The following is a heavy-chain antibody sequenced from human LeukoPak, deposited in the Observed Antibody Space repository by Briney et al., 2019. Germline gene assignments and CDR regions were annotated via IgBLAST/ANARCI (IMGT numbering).Heavy chain of an antibody. CDR1: GFTFGNYA. D-gene: IGHD2-2*02. Sequence: GGSLRLSCEASGFTFGNYAMNWVRQAPGKGLEWVSTISGTGSSTYYADSAKGRFAISRDNSKDTLFLQLNSLTAADTAMYFCAKASVAIPQYCNSWGQGTLVTVSS. CDR2: ISGTGSST. J-gene: IGHJ5*02. CDR3: AKASVAIPQYCNS. V-gene: IGHV3-23*01.